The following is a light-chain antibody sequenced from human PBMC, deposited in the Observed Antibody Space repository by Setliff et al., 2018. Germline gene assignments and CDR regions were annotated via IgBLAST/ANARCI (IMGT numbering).Light chain of an antibody. J-gene: IGLJ1*01. Sequence: QSALAQPASVSGSPGQSITFSCTGTSSDVGDYNYVSWYQQHPGKAPKLMIYDVTNRPPGVSNRFSGSKSGTTASLTISGLQAEDEADYYCSSQTSSNTLYVFGSGTKV. CDR1: SSDVGDYNY. CDR3: SSQTSSNTLYV. CDR2: DVT. V-gene: IGLV2-14*03.